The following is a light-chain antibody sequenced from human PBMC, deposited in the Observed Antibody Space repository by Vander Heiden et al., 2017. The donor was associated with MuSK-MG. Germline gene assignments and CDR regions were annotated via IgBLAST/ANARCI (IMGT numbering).Light chain of an antibody. V-gene: IGKV1-39*01. Sequence: DIQMTQSPSSLSASVGDRVTITCRASQSISNYLNWYQQKPWKAPKLLIYAASSLQSGVPSRFSGSGSGTDFTLTISILQPEDFATYYCQQSYSTLYTFGQGIKLEIK. J-gene: IGKJ2*01. CDR3: QQSYSTLYT. CDR2: AAS. CDR1: QSISNY.